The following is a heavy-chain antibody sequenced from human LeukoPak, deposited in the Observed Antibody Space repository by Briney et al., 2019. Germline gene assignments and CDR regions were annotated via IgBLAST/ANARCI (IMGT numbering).Heavy chain of an antibody. V-gene: IGHV3-74*01. J-gene: IGHJ3*02. CDR1: GFTFSSYW. Sequence: GGSLRLSCAASGFTFSSYWMHWVRQAPGKGLVWVSRINSDGIRTTYADSVKGRFTISRDNAKNTLYLQMNSLRAEDTAVYYCARDSGRFDVLDIWGQGTMVTVSS. D-gene: IGHD3-10*01. CDR2: INSDGIRT. CDR3: ARDSGRFDVLDI.